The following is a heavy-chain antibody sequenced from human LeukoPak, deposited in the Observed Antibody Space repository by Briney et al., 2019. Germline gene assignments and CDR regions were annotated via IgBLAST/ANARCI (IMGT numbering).Heavy chain of an antibody. D-gene: IGHD3-10*01. CDR3: ARVGDHYHWHLDV. V-gene: IGHV3-53*01. CDR2: LYSGGGT. CDR1: GFSVGAKY. Sequence: PGGSLTLSCEGSGFSVGAKYMNWVRQAPGKGVEWVSVLYSGGGTYYADSVKGRFTVSRDSSKNTLYLHMNSLRVEDTAVYYCARVGDHYHWHLDVWGRGTLVTVSS. J-gene: IGHJ2*01.